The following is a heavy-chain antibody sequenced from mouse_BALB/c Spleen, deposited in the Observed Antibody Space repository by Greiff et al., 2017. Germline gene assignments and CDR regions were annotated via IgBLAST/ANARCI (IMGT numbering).Heavy chain of an antibody. V-gene: IGHV1-87*01. D-gene: IGHD1-1*01. CDR1: GYTFTSYW. CDR3: ARSRVAAVIHYAMDY. J-gene: IGHJ4*01. Sequence: QVQLQQSGAELARPGASVKLSCKASGYTFTSYWMQWVKQRPGQGLEWIGAIYPGDGDTRYTQKFKGKATLTADKSSSTAYMQLSSSASEDSAVYYCARSRVAAVIHYAMDYWGQGTSVTVSS. CDR2: IYPGDGDT.